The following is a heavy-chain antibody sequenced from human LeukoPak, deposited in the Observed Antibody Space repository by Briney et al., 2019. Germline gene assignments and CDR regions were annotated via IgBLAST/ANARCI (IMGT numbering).Heavy chain of an antibody. CDR1: GFTFGDYA. D-gene: IGHD3-10*01. V-gene: IGHV3-49*04. J-gene: IGHJ4*02. CDR2: IRNKAYGGTT. Sequence: GGSLRLSCIASGFTFGDYAMSWVRQAPGKGLEWVGFIRNKAYGGTTEYAASVKGRFTISRDDSKSIAYLQMNSLKTEDTAVYYCTREYYYGSGSYDYWGQGTLVTVSS. CDR3: TREYYYGSGSYDY.